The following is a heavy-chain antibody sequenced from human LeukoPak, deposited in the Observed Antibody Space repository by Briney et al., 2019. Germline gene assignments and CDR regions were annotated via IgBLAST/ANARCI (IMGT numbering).Heavy chain of an antibody. CDR2: IHHSGST. Sequence: PSGTLSLTCAVSGGSITSTNLWNWVRPPPGKGLEWIGQIHHSGSTNYNPSLKSRVTISVDKSNNQFSLKLRSVTAADTAVYYCARDGGGNDCWGQGTLVTVSS. CDR3: ARDGGGNDC. V-gene: IGHV4-4*02. J-gene: IGHJ4*02. D-gene: IGHD4-23*01. CDR1: GGSITSTNL.